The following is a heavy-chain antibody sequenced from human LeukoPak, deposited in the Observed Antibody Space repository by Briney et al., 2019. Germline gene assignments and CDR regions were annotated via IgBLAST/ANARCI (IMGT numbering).Heavy chain of an antibody. V-gene: IGHV1-69*13. CDR3: ASSTMVYARTFDY. Sequence: ASVKVSCKASGGTFSSYAISWVRQAPGQGLEWMGGIIPIFGTANYAQKFQGRVTITADESTSTAYMELSSLRSEDTAVYYCASSTMVYARTFDYWGQGTLVTVSS. D-gene: IGHD2-8*01. CDR2: IIPIFGTA. J-gene: IGHJ4*02. CDR1: GGTFSSYA.